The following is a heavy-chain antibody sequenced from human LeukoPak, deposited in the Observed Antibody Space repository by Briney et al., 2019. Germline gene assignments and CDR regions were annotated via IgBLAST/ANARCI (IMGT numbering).Heavy chain of an antibody. D-gene: IGHD6-13*01. Sequence: PSETLSLTCTVSGGSISSGSYYWSWIRQPAGKGLEWIGRIYTSGSTNYNPSPKSRVTISVDTSKNQFSLKLSSVTAADTAVYYCARTVLGYSSSYLPLDYIDYWGQGTLVTVSS. CDR2: IYTSGST. CDR1: GGSISSGSYY. J-gene: IGHJ4*02. CDR3: ARTVLGYSSSYLPLDYIDY. V-gene: IGHV4-61*02.